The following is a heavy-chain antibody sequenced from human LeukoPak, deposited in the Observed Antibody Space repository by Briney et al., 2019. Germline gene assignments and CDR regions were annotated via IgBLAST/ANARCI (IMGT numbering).Heavy chain of an antibody. CDR2: ISYDGSNK. Sequence: AGSLRLSCAASGFTFSSYAMHWVRQAPGKGLEWVAVISYDGSNKYYADSVKGRFTISRDNSKNTLYLQMNSLRAEDTAVYYCARDPEKLIAAAGTQIDYWGQGTLVTVSS. CDR1: GFTFSSYA. V-gene: IGHV3-30*04. CDR3: ARDPEKLIAAAGTQIDY. D-gene: IGHD6-13*01. J-gene: IGHJ4*02.